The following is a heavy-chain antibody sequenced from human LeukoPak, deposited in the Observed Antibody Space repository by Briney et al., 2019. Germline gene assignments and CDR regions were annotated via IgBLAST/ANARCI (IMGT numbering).Heavy chain of an antibody. D-gene: IGHD6-13*01. J-gene: IGHJ4*02. Sequence: PSETLSLTCAVYGGSFSGYYWSWIRQPPGKGLEWIGYIYYSGSTNYNPSLKSRVTISVDTSKNQFSLKLSSVTAADTAVYYCARAGGAAAGRLDYWGQGTLVTVSS. CDR3: ARAGGAAAGRLDY. V-gene: IGHV4-59*01. CDR2: IYYSGST. CDR1: GGSFSGYY.